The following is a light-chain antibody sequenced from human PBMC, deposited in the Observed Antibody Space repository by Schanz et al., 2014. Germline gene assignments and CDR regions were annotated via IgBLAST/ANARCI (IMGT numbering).Light chain of an antibody. CDR2: GAS. CDR3: QQYSSSRT. V-gene: IGKV3-20*01. CDR1: QSVNSY. Sequence: EIVLTQSPVTLSLYPGERATLSCRASQSVNSYLAWYQQKPGQAPRLLIYGASSRATGIPDRFSGSGSGTDFTLTISRLEPEDFAVYYCQQYSSSRTFGQGTKVEIK. J-gene: IGKJ1*01.